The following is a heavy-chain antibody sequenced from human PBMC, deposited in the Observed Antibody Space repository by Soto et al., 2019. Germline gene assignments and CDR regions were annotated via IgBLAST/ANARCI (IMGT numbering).Heavy chain of an antibody. V-gene: IGHV1-69*13. CDR1: GGTFSSYA. CDR2: IIPIFGTA. Sequence: ASLKVSCKASGGTFSSYAISWVRQAPGQGLEWMGGIIPIFGTANYAQKFQGRVTITADESTSTAYMELSSLRSEDTAVYYCARSSPDPSTFDYWGQGTLVTVSS. J-gene: IGHJ4*02. CDR3: ARSSPDPSTFDY.